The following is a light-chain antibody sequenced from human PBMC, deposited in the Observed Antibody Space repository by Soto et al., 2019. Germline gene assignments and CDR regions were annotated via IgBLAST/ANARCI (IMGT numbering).Light chain of an antibody. J-gene: IGLJ1*01. V-gene: IGLV1-40*01. CDR3: QSYDSSLSGNYV. Sequence: QSVLTQPPSVSGAPGQRVTISCTGSSSNIGAGYDEPWYQQLPGTAPKVLIYGNSHRPSGVPDRFSGSKSGTSASLAITGLQAEDEADYYCQSYDSSLSGNYVFGTGTKLTVL. CDR2: GNS. CDR1: SSNIGAGYD.